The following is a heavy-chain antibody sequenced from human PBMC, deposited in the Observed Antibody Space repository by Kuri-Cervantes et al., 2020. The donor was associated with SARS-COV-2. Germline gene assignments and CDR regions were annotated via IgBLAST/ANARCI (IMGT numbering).Heavy chain of an antibody. CDR3: ARSANYGSGSYYMSYGMGV. CDR2: IIPILGIA. V-gene: IGHV1-69*04. D-gene: IGHD3-10*01. J-gene: IGHJ6*02. Sequence: SVKVSCKASGCTFSSYAISWVRQAPGQGLEWMGRIIPILGIANYAQKFQGRVTITADKSTSTAYTELSSLRSEDTAVYYWARSANYGSGSYYMSYGMGVWGQGTTVTVSS. CDR1: GCTFSSYA.